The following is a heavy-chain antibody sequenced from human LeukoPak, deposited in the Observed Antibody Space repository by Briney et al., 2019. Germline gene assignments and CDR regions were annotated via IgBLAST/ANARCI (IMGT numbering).Heavy chain of an antibody. CDR1: GYTFTGYY. V-gene: IGHV1-2*02. CDR3: ARDHYGSGSYDNWFDP. J-gene: IGHJ5*02. D-gene: IGHD3-10*01. Sequence: ASVKVSCKASGYTFTGYYMHWVRQAPGQGLEWMGWINPNSGGTSYAQKFQGRVTMTRDTSISTAYMELSRLRSDDTAVYYCARDHYGSGSYDNWFDPWGQGTLVTVSS. CDR2: INPNSGGT.